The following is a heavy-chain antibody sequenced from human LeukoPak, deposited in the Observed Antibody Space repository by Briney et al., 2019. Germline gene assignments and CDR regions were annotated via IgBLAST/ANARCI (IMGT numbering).Heavy chain of an antibody. CDR2: ISSSSSTI. CDR1: GFTFSSYS. V-gene: IGHV3-48*04. J-gene: IGHJ4*02. Sequence: GGSLRLSCAASGFTFSSYSMNWVRQAPGKGLEWVSYISSSSSTIYYADSVKGRFTISRDNAKNSLYLQMNSLRAEDTAVYYCARGTYSSTRYFDYWGQGTLVTVSS. D-gene: IGHD6-13*01. CDR3: ARGTYSSTRYFDY.